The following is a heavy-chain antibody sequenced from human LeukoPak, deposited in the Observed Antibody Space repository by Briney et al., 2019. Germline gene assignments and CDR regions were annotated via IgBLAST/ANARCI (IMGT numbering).Heavy chain of an antibody. Sequence: ASVKVSCKASGYTFTSYSLNWVRQAPGQGLEWMGWISTYNGNTNYAEKLQSRVTMTTDTSTSTAYMELRNLRSDDTAVYYCAKDRWRDGSSSFDNWGQGTLVTVSS. D-gene: IGHD6-6*01. CDR1: GYTFTSYS. CDR2: ISTYNGNT. J-gene: IGHJ4*02. V-gene: IGHV1-18*01. CDR3: AKDRWRDGSSSFDN.